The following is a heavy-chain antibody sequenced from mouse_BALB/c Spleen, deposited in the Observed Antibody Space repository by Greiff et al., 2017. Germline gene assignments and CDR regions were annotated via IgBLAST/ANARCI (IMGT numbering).Heavy chain of an antibody. Sequence: DVHLVESGGGLVKPGGSLKLSCAASGFTFSSYAMSWVRQTPEKRLEWVASISSGGSTYYPDRVKGRFPIFSDNARNILYLQMSSLRSEDTAMYCCARGVSMTTTGWFAYWGQGTLVTVSA. CDR2: ISSGGST. D-gene: IGHD2-4*01. CDR1: GFTFSSYA. V-gene: IGHV5-6-5*01. J-gene: IGHJ3*01. CDR3: ARGVSMTTTGWFAY.